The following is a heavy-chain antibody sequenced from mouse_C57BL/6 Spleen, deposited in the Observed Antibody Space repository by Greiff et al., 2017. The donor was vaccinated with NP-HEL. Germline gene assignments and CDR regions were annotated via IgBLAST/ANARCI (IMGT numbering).Heavy chain of an antibody. D-gene: IGHD2-3*01. CDR2: LYPGGGYT. Sequence: QVQLQQSGVELVRPGTSVKMSCKASGYTFTNYWIGWTKQRPGHGLEWIGDLYPGGGYTNYNENFKDKATLTADKSSSTAYMQFSSLTSEDSAIYYCARAYDGYFDYWGLGTTLIVSS. V-gene: IGHV1-63*01. CDR3: ARAYDGYFDY. J-gene: IGHJ2*01. CDR1: GYTFTNYW.